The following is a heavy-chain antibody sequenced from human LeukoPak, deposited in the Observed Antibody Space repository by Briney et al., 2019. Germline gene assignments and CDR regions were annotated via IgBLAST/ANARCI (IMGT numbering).Heavy chain of an antibody. CDR1: GGTFSSYA. D-gene: IGHD2-2*01. CDR3: ARGAVDIVVVPADYYYYYYYMDV. V-gene: IGHV1-69*05. Sequence: ASVKVSCKASGGTFSSYAISWVRQAPGQGLEWMGGIIPIFGTANYAQKFQGRVTITTDESTSTAYMELSSLRSEDTAVYYCARGAVDIVVVPADYYYYYYYMDVWGKGTTVTVSS. CDR2: IIPIFGTA. J-gene: IGHJ6*03.